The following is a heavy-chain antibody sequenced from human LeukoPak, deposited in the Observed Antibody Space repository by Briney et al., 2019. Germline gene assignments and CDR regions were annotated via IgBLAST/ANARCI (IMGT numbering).Heavy chain of an antibody. V-gene: IGHV3-13*05. Sequence: PGGSLRLSCAASGFSFSNYDIHWVRQATGKGLEWVSGIGTASDPYYTDSVKGRFTLSRDNAKNSLVLQMNSLRADDTGVYYCARDMGEPVYGMDVWGPGTTGTVSS. CDR3: ARDMGEPVYGMDV. J-gene: IGHJ6*02. CDR1: GFSFSNYD. CDR2: IGTASDP. D-gene: IGHD1-26*01.